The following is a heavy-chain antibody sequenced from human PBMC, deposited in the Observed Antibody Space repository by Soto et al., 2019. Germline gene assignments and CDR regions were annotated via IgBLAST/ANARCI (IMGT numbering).Heavy chain of an antibody. J-gene: IGHJ4*02. D-gene: IGHD3-10*01. Sequence: QLHLVQSGAVVKKPGASVTVSCSASGYPVTAYYMHWVRQAPGRGLEWMGGINPATGAAKYTQTFQGRVTMTRDTSTSTVYMDLSGLTSDDTALYYCATDDYGIFPYWGQGSLVTVSS. V-gene: IGHV1-2*02. CDR3: ATDDYGIFPY. CDR1: GYPVTAYY. CDR2: INPATGAA.